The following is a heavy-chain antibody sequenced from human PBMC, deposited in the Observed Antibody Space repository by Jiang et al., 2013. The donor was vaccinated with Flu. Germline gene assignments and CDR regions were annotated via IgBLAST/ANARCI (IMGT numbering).Heavy chain of an antibody. D-gene: IGHD3-22*01. J-gene: IGHJ4*02. V-gene: IGHV1-18*01. Sequence: SGAEVKKPGASVKVSCKASGYTFTSYGISWVRQAPGQGLEWMGWISAYNGNTNYAQKLQGRVTMATDTSTSTAYMELRSLRSDDTAVYYCARGRRDYYDSSGYYSYYFDYWGQGTLVTVSS. CDR3: ARGRRDYYDSSGYYSYYFDY. CDR1: GYTFTSYG. CDR2: ISAYNGNT.